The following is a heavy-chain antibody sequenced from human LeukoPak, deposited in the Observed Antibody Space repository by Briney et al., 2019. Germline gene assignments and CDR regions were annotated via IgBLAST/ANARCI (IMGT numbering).Heavy chain of an antibody. Sequence: ASVKVSCKASGYTFTSHYMHWVRQAPGQGLDWMGTINPSGITTYAQEFQGRLTMTRDPSTGTAYMELSSLTSDDAAVFYCAREGYYSGASGDYKAFDYWGQGTLATVSS. J-gene: IGHJ4*02. D-gene: IGHD3-10*01. V-gene: IGHV1-46*01. CDR3: AREGYYSGASGDYKAFDY. CDR2: INPSGIT. CDR1: GYTFTSHY.